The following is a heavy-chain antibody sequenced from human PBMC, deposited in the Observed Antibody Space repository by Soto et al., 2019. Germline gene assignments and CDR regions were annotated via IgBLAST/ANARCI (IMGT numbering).Heavy chain of an antibody. Sequence: GASVKVSCKASGGTFSSYAISWVRQAPGQGLEWMGGIIPILGIANYAQKFQDRVTITADKSTSTAYIELSSLSSEDTAVYYCARGGFLEQHFDCWGQGTVVTVSS. V-gene: IGHV1-69*10. CDR3: ARGGFLEQHFDC. J-gene: IGHJ4*02. CDR1: GGTFSSYA. CDR2: IIPILGIA. D-gene: IGHD3-3*01.